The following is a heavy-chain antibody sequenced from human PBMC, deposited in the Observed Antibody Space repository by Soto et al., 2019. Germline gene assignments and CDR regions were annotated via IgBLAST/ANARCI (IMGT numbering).Heavy chain of an antibody. D-gene: IGHD6-13*01. CDR3: AKGQLGIAAAGLPYWYFDL. CDR1: GFTFDDYA. J-gene: IGHJ2*01. Sequence: EVQLVESGGGLVQPGRSPRLSCAASGFTFDDYAMHWVRQAPGKGLEWVSGISWNSGSIGYADSVKGRFTISRDNAKNSLYLQMNSLRAEDTALYYCAKGQLGIAAAGLPYWYFDLWGRGTLVTVSS. CDR2: ISWNSGSI. V-gene: IGHV3-9*01.